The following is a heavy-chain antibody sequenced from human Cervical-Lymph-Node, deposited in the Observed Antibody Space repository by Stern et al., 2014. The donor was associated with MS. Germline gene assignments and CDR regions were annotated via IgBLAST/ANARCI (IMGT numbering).Heavy chain of an antibody. CDR1: GFRFTQYY. D-gene: IGHD5-12*01. J-gene: IGHJ3*01. CDR2: INPVDGST. V-gene: IGHV1-46*01. CDR3: AKWLHGFAFDL. Sequence: QVQLVQSGRDVKKPGASVQISCKTSGFRFTQYYLHWVRQTPGQGLQWMGFINPVDGSTTYAQNFKDRVVMTRDPSTSTVFIELSGLTSEDTAVYYCAKWLHGFAFDLWGPGTVITVSS.